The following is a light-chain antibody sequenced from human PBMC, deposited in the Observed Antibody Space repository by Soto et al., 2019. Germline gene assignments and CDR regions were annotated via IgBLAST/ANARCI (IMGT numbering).Light chain of an antibody. Sequence: EIVLIQSPATLSLSPGERATLSCRASQSVSRSYLAWYQQKPGQAPRLLIYASSTRATGIPDRFSGSASGTEFTLTISSLQSEDFAVYYCQQRNVWPPITFGQGTRLEI. J-gene: IGKJ5*01. CDR3: QQRNVWPPIT. CDR1: QSVSRSY. CDR2: ASS. V-gene: IGKV3D-20*02.